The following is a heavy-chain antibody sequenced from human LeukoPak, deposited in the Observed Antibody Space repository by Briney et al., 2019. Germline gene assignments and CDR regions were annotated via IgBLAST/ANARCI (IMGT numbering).Heavy chain of an antibody. CDR3: ARVPAAIGYYYYGMDV. D-gene: IGHD2-2*01. V-gene: IGHV1-8*01. Sequence: ASVKVSCKASGYTFTSYGINWVRQATGQGLEWMGWMNHNSGNTGYAQKFQGRVTMTRNTSISTAYMELSSLRSEDTAVYYCARVPAAIGYYYYGMDVWGQGTTVTVSS. CDR1: GYTFTSYG. CDR2: MNHNSGNT. J-gene: IGHJ6*02.